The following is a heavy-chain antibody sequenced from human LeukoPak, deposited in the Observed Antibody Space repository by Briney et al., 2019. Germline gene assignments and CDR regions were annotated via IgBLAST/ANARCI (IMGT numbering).Heavy chain of an antibody. CDR3: ARGMVATGS. J-gene: IGHJ5*02. CDR2: IYSDGNT. D-gene: IGHD5-12*01. CDR1: GFTVSYNY. Sequence: GGSLRLSCAASGFTVSYNYMSWVRQAPGKGLEWVSIIYSDGNTYYADSVKGRFTISRDNSENTVDLQMNSLRVEDTAVYYCARGMVATGSWGQGTLVTVSP. V-gene: IGHV3-66*02.